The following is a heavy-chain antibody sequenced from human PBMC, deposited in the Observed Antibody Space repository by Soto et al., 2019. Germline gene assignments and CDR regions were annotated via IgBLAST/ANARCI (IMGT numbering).Heavy chain of an antibody. CDR3: RTQWLD. D-gene: IGHD6-19*01. CDR2: IRSKTDGGTT. Sequence: EVQLVESGGGLVKPGGSLRLSCAASGFTFSNVWMSWVRQAPGKGLEWVGRIRSKTDGGTTDYAAPVKGRFIISRDDSKNTVSLQMNSLKTEDTAVYYCRTQWLDCGQGTLVTVSS. J-gene: IGHJ4*02. V-gene: IGHV3-15*01. CDR1: GFTFSNVW.